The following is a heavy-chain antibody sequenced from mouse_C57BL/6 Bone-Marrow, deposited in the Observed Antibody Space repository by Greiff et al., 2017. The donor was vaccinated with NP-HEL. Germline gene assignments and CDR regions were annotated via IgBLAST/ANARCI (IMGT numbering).Heavy chain of an antibody. CDR3: ARPGYSNYDAMDY. Sequence: VMLVESGAELARPGASVKLSCKASGYTFTSYGISWVKQRTGQGLEWIGEIYPRSGNTYYNEKFKGKATLTADKSSSTAYMELRSLTSEDSAVYFCARPGYSNYDAMDYWGQGTSVTVSS. D-gene: IGHD2-5*01. CDR2: IYPRSGNT. V-gene: IGHV1-81*01. CDR1: GYTFTSYG. J-gene: IGHJ4*01.